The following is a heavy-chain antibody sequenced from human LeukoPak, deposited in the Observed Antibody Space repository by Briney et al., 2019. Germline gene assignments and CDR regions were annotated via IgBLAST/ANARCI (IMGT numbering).Heavy chain of an antibody. CDR2: IFHTGNT. CDR3: ARLGASLVWESGSFPDY. D-gene: IGHD3-10*01. CDR1: GASFSTSGCY. V-gene: IGHV4-39*01. J-gene: IGHJ4*02. Sequence: PSETLSLTCSVSGASFSTSGCYWGWIRQPPGKGLEWIGSIFHTGNTYYNQSLRTPVTISADTSKNQFALELRFVTAADTAVYSCARLGASLVWESGSFPDYWGQGTLVTVSS.